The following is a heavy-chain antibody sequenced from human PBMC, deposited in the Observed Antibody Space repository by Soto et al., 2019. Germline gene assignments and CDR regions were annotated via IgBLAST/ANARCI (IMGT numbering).Heavy chain of an antibody. D-gene: IGHD2-2*01. CDR3: AIPTTYCSSTSCYYDAFDL. V-gene: IGHV1-2*02. CDR1: GYTFTGYY. CDR2: INPNSGGT. J-gene: IGHJ3*01. Sequence: ASVKVSCKASGYTFTGYYMHWVRQAPRQGLEWMGWINPNSGGTNYAQKFQGRVTMTRDTSISTAYMELSRLRSDDTAVYYCAIPTTYCSSTSCYYDAFDLWGQGTMVTVSS.